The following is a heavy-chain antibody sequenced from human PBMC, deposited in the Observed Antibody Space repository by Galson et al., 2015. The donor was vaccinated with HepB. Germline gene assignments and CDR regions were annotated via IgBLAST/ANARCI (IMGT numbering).Heavy chain of an antibody. CDR1: GFTFSTYA. V-gene: IGHV3-23*01. Sequence: SLRLSCAASGFTFSTYAMSWLRQAPGKGLEWVSGITYSGGRIYYAYSVKGRFTISRDNSKNTLYLQIRTLGTEHTAVYYCAKGLWGTSCHFCFDYWGQGTLVTVSS. CDR2: ITYSGGRI. CDR3: AKGLWGTSCHFCFDY. D-gene: IGHD2-2*01. J-gene: IGHJ4*02.